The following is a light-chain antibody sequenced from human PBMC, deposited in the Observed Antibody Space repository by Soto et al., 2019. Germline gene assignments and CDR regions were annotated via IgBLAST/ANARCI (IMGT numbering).Light chain of an antibody. CDR2: WAS. V-gene: IGKV4-1*01. CDR3: QQYKNWPPVT. Sequence: DIVMTQSPDSLAVSLGERATIHCKSSQSVLYRSNNKNYLAWYQQKPGQPPKLLIYWASTRESGVPDRFSGSGSGTDFTLTISSLQSEDFAVYYGQQYKNWPPVTFGQGTKLDIK. J-gene: IGKJ1*01. CDR1: QSVLYRSNNKNY.